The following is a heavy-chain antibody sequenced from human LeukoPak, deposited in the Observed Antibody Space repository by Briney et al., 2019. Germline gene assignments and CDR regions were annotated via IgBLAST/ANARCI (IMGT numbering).Heavy chain of an antibody. V-gene: IGHV3-48*02. Sequence: GGSLRLSCAASGFTFSSYSMNGVRQAPGKGLEWGSYISSGGTTIYYADSVKGRFTISRDNAKNSLYLQMNSLIDEDTAVYYCARVRCSAGTCSYFDYWGQGTLVTVSS. CDR3: ARVRCSAGTCSYFDY. D-gene: IGHD2-15*01. J-gene: IGHJ4*02. CDR1: GFTFSSYS. CDR2: ISSGGTTI.